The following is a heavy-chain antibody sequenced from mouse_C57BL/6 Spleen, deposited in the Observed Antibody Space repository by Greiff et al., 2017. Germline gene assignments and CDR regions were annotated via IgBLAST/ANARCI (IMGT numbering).Heavy chain of an antibody. CDR2: IYPGNGDT. J-gene: IGHJ4*01. D-gene: IGHD2-4*01. CDR1: GYTFTSYN. V-gene: IGHV1-12*01. CDR3: ARERDYDGDYYAMDY. Sequence: LQESGAELVRPGASVKMSCKASGYTFTSYNMHWVKQTPRQGLEWIGAIYPGNGDTSYNQKFKGKATLTVDKSSSTAYMQRSSLTSEDSAVYFCARERDYDGDYYAMDYWGQGTSVTVSS.